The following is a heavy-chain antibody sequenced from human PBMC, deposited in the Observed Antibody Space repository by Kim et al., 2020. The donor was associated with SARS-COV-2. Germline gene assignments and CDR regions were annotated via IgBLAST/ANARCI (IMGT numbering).Heavy chain of an antibody. D-gene: IGHD2-2*01. CDR2: INVGNGDT. J-gene: IGHJ4*02. V-gene: IGHV1-3*01. Sequence: ASVKVSCKTSGYTFTRNDIHWVRQAPGQRLEWMGWINVGNGDTKFSQKSQGRVTLTSDTSASAAYMELSSLGSEDTAVYYCAISRSLDYWGQGTLVTVSS. CDR3: AISRSLDY. CDR1: GYTFTRND.